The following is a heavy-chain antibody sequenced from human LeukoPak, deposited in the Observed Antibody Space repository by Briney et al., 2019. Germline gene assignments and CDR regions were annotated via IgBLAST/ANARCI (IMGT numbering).Heavy chain of an antibody. J-gene: IGHJ4*02. V-gene: IGHV1-46*01. CDR1: GYTFLNYY. CDR2: INPSGGST. Sequence: GASVTVSCKGSGYTFLNYYMHWVPQAPGQGLEWMGIINPSGGSTRYAQKFQGRVTMTRDTSTSTVYMEPSSLRSEDTAVYYCARSYSGSYYAEAGVDYWGGRRLLSVSS. D-gene: IGHD1-26*01. CDR3: ARSYSGSYYAEAGVDY.